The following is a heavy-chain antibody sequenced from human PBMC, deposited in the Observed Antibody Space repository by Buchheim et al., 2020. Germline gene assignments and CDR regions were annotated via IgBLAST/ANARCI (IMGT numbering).Heavy chain of an antibody. CDR3: ARDGYNWNYVGDGMDV. J-gene: IGHJ6*02. D-gene: IGHD1-7*01. Sequence: EVQLVESGGGLVKPGGSLRLSCAASGFTFSSYSMNWVRQAPGKGLEWVSSISSSSSYIYYADSVKGRFTISRDNAKNSLYLQMNSPRAEDTAVYYCARDGYNWNYVGDGMDVWGQGTT. V-gene: IGHV3-21*01. CDR1: GFTFSSYS. CDR2: ISSSSSYI.